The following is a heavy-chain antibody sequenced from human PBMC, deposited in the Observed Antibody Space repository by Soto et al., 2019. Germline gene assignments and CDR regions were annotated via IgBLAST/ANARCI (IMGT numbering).Heavy chain of an antibody. CDR1: GFSLSTSGVG. D-gene: IGHD3-22*01. V-gene: IGHV2-5*02. CDR3: AHSGSRYYDSSGYYGAPFDY. J-gene: IGHJ4*02. Sequence: QITLKESGPTLMKPTQTLTLTCTFSGFSLSTSGVGVGWIRQPPGKALEWLALIYWDDDKRYSPSLKSRLTITKDTSKNQVVLTMTNMDPVDTATYYCAHSGSRYYDSSGYYGAPFDYWGQGTLVTVSS. CDR2: IYWDDDK.